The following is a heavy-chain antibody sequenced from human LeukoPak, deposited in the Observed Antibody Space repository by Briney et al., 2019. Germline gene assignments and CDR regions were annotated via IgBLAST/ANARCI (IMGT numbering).Heavy chain of an antibody. V-gene: IGHV3-21*01. Sequence: GGSLRLSCAASGFTFSSYSMNWVRQAPGKGLEWVSSISSSSSYIYYADSVKGRFTISRDNAKNSLYLQMNSLRAEDTAVYYCARGAGTGWYDGFDVWGQGTKVTVSS. J-gene: IGHJ3*01. CDR2: ISSSSSYI. CDR3: ARGAGTGWYDGFDV. CDR1: GFTFSSYS. D-gene: IGHD6-19*01.